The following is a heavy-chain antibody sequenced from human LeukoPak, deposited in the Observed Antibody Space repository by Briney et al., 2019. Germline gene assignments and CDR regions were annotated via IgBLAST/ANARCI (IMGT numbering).Heavy chain of an antibody. J-gene: IGHJ4*02. CDR1: GYTLCKYH. Sequence: ASVKVSFKASGYTLCKYHMHWVPQAPGQGLEWMGIINPSGGSTTCAQKFQGRVTVTSDTSTSTGYMELSSLRSEDTAVYYCARQSVRPGASPLFDYWGQGTLVTVSS. D-gene: IGHD1-26*01. CDR2: INPSGGST. CDR3: ARQSVRPGASPLFDY. V-gene: IGHV1-46*01.